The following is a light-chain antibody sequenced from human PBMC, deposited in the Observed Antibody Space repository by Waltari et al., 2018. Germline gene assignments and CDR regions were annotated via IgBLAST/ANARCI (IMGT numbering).Light chain of an antibody. CDR3: QVWDSSGDQLSGM. CDR2: DES. Sequence: SDVLTQPPSLSVAPGETARITCGGNKLGSRSVHWYQQRPGQAPVLVIYDESDRPSGFPERFSGSKSGNTATLIISRVEAGDEADYYCQVWDSSGDQLSGMFGGGTKLTV. V-gene: IGLV3-21*04. CDR1: KLGSRS. J-gene: IGLJ3*02.